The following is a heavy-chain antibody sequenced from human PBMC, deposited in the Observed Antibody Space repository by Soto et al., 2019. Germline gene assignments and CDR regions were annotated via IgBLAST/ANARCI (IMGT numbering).Heavy chain of an antibody. Sequence: ASVKVSCKASGYTFTSYVINWVRQATGQGLEWMGWMNPNGGNTGYAQKFQGRVTMTRNTSISTAYMELSSLRSEDTAVYYCANRPYYYGSGSNPNYYGMDVWGQGTTVTVSS. J-gene: IGHJ6*02. CDR1: GYTFTSYV. V-gene: IGHV1-8*01. CDR2: MNPNGGNT. D-gene: IGHD3-10*01. CDR3: ANRPYYYGSGSNPNYYGMDV.